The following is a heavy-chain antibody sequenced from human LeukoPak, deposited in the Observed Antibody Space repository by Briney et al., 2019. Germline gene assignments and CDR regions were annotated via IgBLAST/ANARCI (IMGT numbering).Heavy chain of an antibody. Sequence: TFSSYAMSWVRQAPGKGLEWVGSIYYSGSTYYNPSLKSRVTISVDTSKNQFSLKLSSVTAADTAVYYCARGEGSEIDYWGQGTLVTVSS. V-gene: IGHV4-39*07. CDR3: ARGEGSEIDY. CDR2: IYYSGST. CDR1: TFSSYA. D-gene: IGHD3-10*01. J-gene: IGHJ4*02.